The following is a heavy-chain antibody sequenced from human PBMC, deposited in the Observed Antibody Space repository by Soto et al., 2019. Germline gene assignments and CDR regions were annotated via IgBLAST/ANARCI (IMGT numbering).Heavy chain of an antibody. CDR2: LYTGTDT. J-gene: IGHJ4*02. D-gene: IGHD3-3*01. CDR1: GFTVSSTY. CDR3: AKSSPGRLLDFDY. Sequence: LRLSCAASGFTVSSTYLTWVRQAPGKGLEWVAILYTGTDTVYADSVKGRFTISRDSSKNTFYLQMNSLRAEDTATYYCAKSSPGRLLDFDYWGQGTLVTVSS. V-gene: IGHV3-53*01.